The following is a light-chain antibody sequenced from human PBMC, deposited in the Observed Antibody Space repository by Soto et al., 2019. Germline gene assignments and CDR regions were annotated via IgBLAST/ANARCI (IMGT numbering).Light chain of an antibody. CDR2: DVS. CDR1: SSDLGGYNF. V-gene: IGLV2-11*01. Sequence: QSALTQPRSVSGSPGQSVTFSCTGTSSDLGGYNFVSWYQHHPGKAPKLMIYDVSKRPSGVPDRFSGSKSGNTASLTISGLQAEDEADYYCCSYAGSYTWVFGGGTKLTVL. J-gene: IGLJ3*02. CDR3: CSYAGSYTWV.